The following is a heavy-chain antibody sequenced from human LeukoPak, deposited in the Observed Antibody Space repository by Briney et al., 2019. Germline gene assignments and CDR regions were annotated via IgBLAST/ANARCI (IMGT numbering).Heavy chain of an antibody. CDR1: GFTFSRYG. CDR3: AKLGYQLLYDYYYMDV. D-gene: IGHD2-2*01. CDR2: IRFDGSDK. J-gene: IGHJ6*03. V-gene: IGHV3-30*02. Sequence: PGGSLRLSCAASGFTFSRYGMHWVRQAPGKGLEWVAFIRFDGSDKYYADSVKGRITISRDNSQNTLYLQMNSLRGEDTAVYYCAKLGYQLLYDYYYMDVWGKGTTVTVSS.